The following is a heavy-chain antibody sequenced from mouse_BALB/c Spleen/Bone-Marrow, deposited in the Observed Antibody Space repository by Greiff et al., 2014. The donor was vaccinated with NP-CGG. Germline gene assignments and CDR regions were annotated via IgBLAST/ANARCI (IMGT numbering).Heavy chain of an antibody. CDR3: SLANWGIGGPFAY. J-gene: IGHJ3*01. D-gene: IGHD4-1*01. CDR2: INPGSGYT. CDR1: GFTFTSYS. Sequence: VQLQQSGAELVRPGASVKMSCKASGFTFTSYSMHWVKQRPGQGLEWIGNINPGSGYTNYNQKFKGKATLTADKSSSTTYLQLSSRTTSDDAVYYCSLANWGIGGPFAYWGQGTLVTVSA. V-gene: IGHV1-4*01.